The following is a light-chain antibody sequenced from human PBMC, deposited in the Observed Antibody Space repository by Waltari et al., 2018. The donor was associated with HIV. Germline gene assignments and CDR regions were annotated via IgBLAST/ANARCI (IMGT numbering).Light chain of an antibody. CDR1: SSDIGDYDY. V-gene: IGLV2-8*01. Sequence: QSALTQPPSASGSPGQSVTISCTGTSSDIGDYDYVSWYQHPPGEAPKPLIYEVLNRPSGVPHRFSGSKAGNTASLTVSGLQAEDEADYYCSSYGGNSNVIFGGGTKLTVL. CDR3: SSYGGNSNVI. J-gene: IGLJ2*01. CDR2: EVL.